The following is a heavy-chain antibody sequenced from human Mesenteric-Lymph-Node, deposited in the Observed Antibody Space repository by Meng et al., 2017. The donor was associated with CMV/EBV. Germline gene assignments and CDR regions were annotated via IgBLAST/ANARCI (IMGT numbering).Heavy chain of an antibody. CDR3: ARDPYSSSGGAFDI. V-gene: IGHV3-30*04. J-gene: IGHJ3*02. D-gene: IGHD6-6*01. Sequence: GESLKISCVASGFTFSSYPIHWVRQTPGKGLEWVAIISYDGSNKYYADSVKGRFTISRDNSKNTLYLQMNSLRAEDTAVYYCARDPYSSSGGAFDIWGQGTMVTVSS. CDR1: GFTFSSYP. CDR2: ISYDGSNK.